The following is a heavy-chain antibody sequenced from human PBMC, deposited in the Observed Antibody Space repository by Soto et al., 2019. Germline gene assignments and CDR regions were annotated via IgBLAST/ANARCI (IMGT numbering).Heavy chain of an antibody. CDR3: ARLYSSSSGRAFDI. Sequence: PGGSLRLSCAASGFTFSSYDMHWVRQATGKGLEWVSGIGPAGDTYYPGSVKGRFTISRENAKNSLYLQMNSLRAGDTAVYYCARLYSSSSGRAFDIWGQGTMVTVS. D-gene: IGHD6-13*01. V-gene: IGHV3-13*01. CDR1: GFTFSSYD. J-gene: IGHJ3*02. CDR2: IGPAGDT.